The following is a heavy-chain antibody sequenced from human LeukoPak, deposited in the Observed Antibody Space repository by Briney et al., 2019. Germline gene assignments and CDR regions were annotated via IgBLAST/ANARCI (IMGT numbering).Heavy chain of an antibody. Sequence: SENLSLTCTVSGGSISSYYWSWIRQPPGKGLEWIGYIYYSGSTNYNPSLKSRVTISVDTSKNQFSLKLSSVTAADTAVYYCARGGDYDSSGYYYYYYYYYMDVWGKGTTVTVSS. CDR2: IYYSGST. V-gene: IGHV4-59*08. J-gene: IGHJ6*03. CDR1: GGSISSYY. CDR3: ARGGDYDSSGYYYYYYYYYMDV. D-gene: IGHD3-22*01.